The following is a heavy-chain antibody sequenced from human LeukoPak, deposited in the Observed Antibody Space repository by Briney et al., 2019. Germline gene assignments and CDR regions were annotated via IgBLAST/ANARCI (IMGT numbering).Heavy chain of an antibody. Sequence: GGSLRLSCAASGFAFSSFEMNWVRQAPGKGLEWVSYISSRATNIYYADCVKGRFTISTDNAKNSLYLQMNSLRAEDTAVYYCAREGYCRDDTCLSYDAFDIWGQGTMVTVSS. CDR1: GFAFSSFE. V-gene: IGHV3-48*03. J-gene: IGHJ3*02. CDR3: AREGYCRDDTCLSYDAFDI. D-gene: IGHD2-15*01. CDR2: ISSRATNI.